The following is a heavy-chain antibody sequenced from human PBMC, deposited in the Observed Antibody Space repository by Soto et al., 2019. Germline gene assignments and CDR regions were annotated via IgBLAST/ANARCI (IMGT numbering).Heavy chain of an antibody. V-gene: IGHV3-30-3*01. J-gene: IGHJ3*02. Sequence: QVQLVESGGGVVQPGRSLRLSCAASGFTFSSYAMHWVRQAPGKGLEWVAVISYDGSNKYYADSVKGRFTISRDNSKNTLYLQMNSLRAEYTAVYYCAAMAATDAFDIWGQGTMVTVSS. CDR1: GFTFSSYA. CDR2: ISYDGSNK. CDR3: AAMAATDAFDI. D-gene: IGHD5-18*01.